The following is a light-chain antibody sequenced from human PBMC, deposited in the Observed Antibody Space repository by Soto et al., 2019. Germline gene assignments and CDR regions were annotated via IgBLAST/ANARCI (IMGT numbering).Light chain of an antibody. J-gene: IGKJ4*01. CDR3: QQYSNYPLT. CDR2: KAS. CDR1: QSISYW. V-gene: IGKV1-5*03. Sequence: DIQMTQSPSTLSASVGDRVTITCRASQSISYWLAWYQQKPGKAPNLLIYKASSLESGVPSRFSGSGSGTDFTLTINSLQPDDFATYYCQQYSNYPLTFGGGTKLEI.